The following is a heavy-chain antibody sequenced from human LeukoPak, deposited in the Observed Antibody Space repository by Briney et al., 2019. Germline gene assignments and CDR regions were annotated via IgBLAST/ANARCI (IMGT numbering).Heavy chain of an antibody. CDR3: AREPLSSGWSIDY. V-gene: IGHV3-74*03. Sequence: PGGSLRLSCAASGFTFSSYWMHWVRQAPGKGLVWVSRINTDGISTTYADSVKGRFTISRDNAKSTLYLQMNSLRADDTAVYYCAREPLSSGWSIDYWGQGTLVTVSS. J-gene: IGHJ4*02. D-gene: IGHD3-3*01. CDR1: GFTFSSYW. CDR2: INTDGIST.